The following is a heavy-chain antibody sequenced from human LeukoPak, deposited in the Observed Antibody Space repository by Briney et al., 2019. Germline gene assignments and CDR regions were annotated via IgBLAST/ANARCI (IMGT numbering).Heavy chain of an antibody. J-gene: IGHJ4*02. V-gene: IGHV3-15*01. CDR3: TTGTWIQLWLADY. D-gene: IGHD5-18*01. CDR2: IKGKTDGGTT. CDR1: GFTFSNAC. Sequence: GGSLRLSCAASGFTFSNACMSWVRQAPGKWLEWVGHIKGKTDGGTTDYAAPVQGRFTISRDDSKNTLFLQMNSLKTEDTAVYYCTTGTWIQLWLADYWGQGTLVTVSS.